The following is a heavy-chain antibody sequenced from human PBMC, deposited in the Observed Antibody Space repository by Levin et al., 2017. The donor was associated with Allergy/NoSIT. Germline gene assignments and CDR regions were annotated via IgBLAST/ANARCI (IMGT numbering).Heavy chain of an antibody. CDR1: GYTFTSYD. CDR3: ARVCSSTSCIDYHYYGMDV. V-gene: IGHV1-8*01. Sequence: GGSLRLSCKASGYTFTSYDINWVRQATGHGLEWMGWMNPNSGNTGYAQTFQGRVIMTRNTSISTPYMELSSLRSEDTAVYYCARVCSSTSCIDYHYYGMDVWGRGTTVTVAS. J-gene: IGHJ6*02. CDR2: MNPNSGNT. D-gene: IGHD2-2*01.